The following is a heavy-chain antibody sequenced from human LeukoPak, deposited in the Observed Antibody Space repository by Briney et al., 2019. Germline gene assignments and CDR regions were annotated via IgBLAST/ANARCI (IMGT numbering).Heavy chain of an antibody. CDR2: INPDGNKK. D-gene: IGHD1-7*01. CDR1: GLTFSSSW. Sequence: PGGSLRLSCAVSGLTFSSSWMDWVRQAPGKGLEWVASINPDGNKKYSADSVKGRFTISRDNAENSLYLQMNSLGAEDTAVYYCTSQAGTTHYYYYGMDVWGQGTTATVSS. V-gene: IGHV3-7*03. CDR3: TSQAGTTHYYYYGMDV. J-gene: IGHJ6*02.